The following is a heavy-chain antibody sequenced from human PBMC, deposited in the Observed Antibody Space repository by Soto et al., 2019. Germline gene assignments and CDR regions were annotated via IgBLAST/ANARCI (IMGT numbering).Heavy chain of an antibody. Sequence: PSETLSLTCTVSGGSISSYYWSWIRQPPGKGLEWIGYIYYSGSTNYNPSLKSRVTISVDTSKNQFSLKLSSVTAADTAVYYCARVGIAVEPTPDNWFDPWGQGTLVTVSS. CDR2: IYYSGST. V-gene: IGHV4-59*01. CDR3: ARVGIAVEPTPDNWFDP. D-gene: IGHD6-19*01. J-gene: IGHJ5*02. CDR1: GGSISSYY.